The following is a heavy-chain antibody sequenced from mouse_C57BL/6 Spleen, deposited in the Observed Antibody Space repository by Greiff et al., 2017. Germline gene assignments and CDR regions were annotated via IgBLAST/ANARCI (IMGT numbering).Heavy chain of an antibody. J-gene: IGHJ2*01. D-gene: IGHD1-1*01. CDR3: VAIYYYFDC. Sequence: QVQLQQPGAELVKPGASVKLSCKASGYTFTSYWMHWVKQRPGQGLEWIGMINPNSGSTNYNEKFKSKATLTVDKSSSTAYMQLSSLTSEDSAVCCCVAIYYYFDCWGKGTTLTVSS. CDR2: INPNSGST. CDR1: GYTFTSYW. V-gene: IGHV1-64*01.